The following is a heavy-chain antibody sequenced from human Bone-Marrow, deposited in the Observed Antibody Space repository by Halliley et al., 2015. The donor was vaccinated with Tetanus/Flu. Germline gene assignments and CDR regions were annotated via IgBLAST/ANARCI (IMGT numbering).Heavy chain of an antibody. CDR2: GGST. Sequence: GGSTYYADSVKGRFPISRDNSKNTLYLQMNSLRAEDTAVYYCAKDRGIAVAGTDFDYWGQGTLVTVPS. V-gene: IGHV3-23*01. J-gene: IGHJ4*02. CDR3: AKDRGIAVAGTDFDY. D-gene: IGHD6-19*01.